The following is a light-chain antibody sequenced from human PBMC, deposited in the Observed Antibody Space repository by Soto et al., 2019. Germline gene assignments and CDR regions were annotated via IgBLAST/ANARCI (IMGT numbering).Light chain of an antibody. J-gene: IGLJ2*01. CDR1: NSNIGSNT. V-gene: IGLV1-44*01. CDR3: AAWDDILNGVV. CDR2: SNN. Sequence: QSVLTQPPSASGTPGQRVTISCSGSNSNIGSNTVHWYQQLPGTAPKLLIYSNNQRPSGVPDRFSGSKSGTSASLSISGLQAADEADYYCAAWDDILNGVVFGGGTKVTVL.